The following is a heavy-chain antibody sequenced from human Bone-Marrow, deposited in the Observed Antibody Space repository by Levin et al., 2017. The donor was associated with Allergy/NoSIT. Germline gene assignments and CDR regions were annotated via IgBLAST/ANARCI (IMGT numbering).Heavy chain of an antibody. CDR1: GITLRNYW. D-gene: IGHD4-23*01. V-gene: IGHV3-74*01. CDR2: IKTDGSST. Sequence: SCVASGITLRNYWMHWVRQAPGKGLEWVSRIKTDGSSTDYADSVMGRFTISRDNAKNTVYLHVDRLRVEDTAVYYCATGDRYGGIWGQGTLVAVSS. J-gene: IGHJ4*02. CDR3: ATGDRYGGI.